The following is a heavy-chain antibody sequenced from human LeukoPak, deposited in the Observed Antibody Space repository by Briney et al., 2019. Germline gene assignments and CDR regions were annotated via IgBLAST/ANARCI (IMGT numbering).Heavy chain of an antibody. J-gene: IGHJ6*02. CDR2: INPNSGGT. CDR3: ARRIVVPADYYYYGMDV. Sequence: ASVKVSCKASGYTFTGYYMHWVRQAPGQGLEWMGWINPNSGGTNYAQKFQGRVTMTRDTSISTAYMELSRLRSDDTAVCYCARRIVVPADYYYYGMDVWGQGTTVTVSS. V-gene: IGHV1-2*02. CDR1: GYTFTGYY. D-gene: IGHD2-2*01.